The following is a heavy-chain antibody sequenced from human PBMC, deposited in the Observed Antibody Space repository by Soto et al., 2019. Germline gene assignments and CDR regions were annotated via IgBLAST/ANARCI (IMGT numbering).Heavy chain of an antibody. V-gene: IGHV4-59*08. Sequence: SETLSLTCSVSGGSINNYYWSWIRQPPGKGLEWIGYIYYSGTTNYNPSLKSRVTISVDTSKNQFSLKLSSVTATDTAVYYCARHRYSYGSYYFDYWGQGTLVTVSS. CDR3: ARHRYSYGSYYFDY. CDR2: IYYSGTT. CDR1: GGSINNYY. D-gene: IGHD5-18*01. J-gene: IGHJ4*02.